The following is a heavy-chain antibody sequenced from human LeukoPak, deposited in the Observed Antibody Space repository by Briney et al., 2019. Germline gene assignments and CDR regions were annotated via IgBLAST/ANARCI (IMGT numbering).Heavy chain of an antibody. CDR1: GFTFSSYS. J-gene: IGHJ4*02. D-gene: IGHD2/OR15-2a*01. Sequence: GGSLRLSCAASGFTFSSYSMNWVRQAPGKGLEWVSSISSSSSYIYYADSVKGRFTISRDNSKNTLYLQMNSLRAEDTAVYYCAKDYPLSMGYFDYWGQGTLVTVSS. CDR3: AKDYPLSMGYFDY. CDR2: ISSSSSYI. V-gene: IGHV3-21*04.